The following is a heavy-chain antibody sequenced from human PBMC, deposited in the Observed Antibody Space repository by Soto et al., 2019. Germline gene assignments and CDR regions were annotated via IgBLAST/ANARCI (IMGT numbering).Heavy chain of an antibody. CDR1: GGTFSSYT. V-gene: IGHV1-69*02. Sequence: GASVKVSCKASGGTFSSYTISWVRQAPGQGLEWMGRIIPILGIANYAQKFQGRVTITADKSTSTAYMELSSLRSEDTAVYYCARAPGYCSGGSCLQGAPDYYYYYMDVWGKGTTVTVSS. D-gene: IGHD2-15*01. CDR2: IIPILGIA. J-gene: IGHJ6*03. CDR3: ARAPGYCSGGSCLQGAPDYYYYYMDV.